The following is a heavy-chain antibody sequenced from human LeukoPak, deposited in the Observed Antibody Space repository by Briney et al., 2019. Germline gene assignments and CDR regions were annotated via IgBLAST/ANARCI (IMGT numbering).Heavy chain of an antibody. D-gene: IGHD6-19*01. CDR1: GFTFSSYG. V-gene: IGHV3-33*06. J-gene: IGHJ4*02. Sequence: GGSLRLSCAASGFTFSSYGMHWVRQAPGKGLEWVAVIWYDGSNKYYADSVKGRFTISRDNSKNTLYLQMNSLRAEDTAVYYCAKAVYSSGVDYWGQGTLVTVSS. CDR2: IWYDGSNK. CDR3: AKAVYSSGVDY.